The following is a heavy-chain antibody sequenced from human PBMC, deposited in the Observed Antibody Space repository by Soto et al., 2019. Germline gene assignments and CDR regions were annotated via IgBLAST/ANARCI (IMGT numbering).Heavy chain of an antibody. CDR1: GGSFSAYY. V-gene: IGHV4-34*01. CDR2: INHSGGT. D-gene: IGHD3-22*01. CDR3: ARGSVDTVDSSGFYEY. Sequence: SETLSLTWAVYGGSFSAYYWSWIRQPPGKGLEWIGEINHSGGTSYNPSLKSRVTISVDTSKSQFSLKLTSVTAADRAVYYCARGSVDTVDSSGFYEYWGQRTPVTVSS. J-gene: IGHJ4*02.